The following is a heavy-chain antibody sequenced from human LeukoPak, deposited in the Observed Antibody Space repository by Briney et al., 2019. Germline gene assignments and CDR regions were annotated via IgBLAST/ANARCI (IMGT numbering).Heavy chain of an antibody. CDR3: ARENWVFDY. CDR1: GYSISSGYH. CDR2: VYRSGST. J-gene: IGHJ4*02. D-gene: IGHD7-27*01. Sequence: SETLSLTCVVSGYSISSGYHWGWIRQPPGEGLEWIGSVYRSGSTYYNPSLKSRVTISVDTSKNQVSLKVRSVTAADTAVYYCARENWVFDYWGQGILVTVSS. V-gene: IGHV4-38-2*02.